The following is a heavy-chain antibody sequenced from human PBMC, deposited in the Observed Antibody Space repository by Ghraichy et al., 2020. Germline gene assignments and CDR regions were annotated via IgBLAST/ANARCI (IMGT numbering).Heavy chain of an antibody. CDR3: AKDITVWPDSSEPGIDY. J-gene: IGHJ4*02. V-gene: IGHV3-9*01. Sequence: GGSLRLSCAASGFTFDDYAMHWVRQAPGKGLEWVSGISWNSGSIGYADSVKGRFTISRDNAKNSLYLQMNSLRAEDTALYYCAKDITVWPDSSEPGIDYWGQGTLVTVSS. CDR1: GFTFDDYA. D-gene: IGHD1-14*01. CDR2: ISWNSGSI.